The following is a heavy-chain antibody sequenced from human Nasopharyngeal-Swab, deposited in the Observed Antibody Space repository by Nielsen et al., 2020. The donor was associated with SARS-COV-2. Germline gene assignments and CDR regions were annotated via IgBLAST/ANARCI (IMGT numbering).Heavy chain of an antibody. J-gene: IGHJ6*03. CDR3: ARVSWEGSYYYYYMDV. D-gene: IGHD1-26*01. CDR2: INHSGST. Sequence: WIRERLGKGLEWIGEINHSGSTNYNPSLKSRVTISVDTSKNQFSLKLSSVTAADTAVYYCARVSWEGSYYYYYMDVWGKGTTVTVSS. V-gene: IGHV4-34*01.